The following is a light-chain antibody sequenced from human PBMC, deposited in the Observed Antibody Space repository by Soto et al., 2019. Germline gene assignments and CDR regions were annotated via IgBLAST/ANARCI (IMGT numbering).Light chain of an antibody. CDR3: QNFDSAPPWT. Sequence: DIQMTQSPSSLSASLGDRVTITCRASQGIADYLAWYQQKPGKVPKLLIFAASALQSGVPSRFSGSGSGTDFTLTISSLQPEDVATYYCQNFDSAPPWTFGQGTRVEL. J-gene: IGKJ1*01. CDR1: QGIADY. V-gene: IGKV1-27*01. CDR2: AAS.